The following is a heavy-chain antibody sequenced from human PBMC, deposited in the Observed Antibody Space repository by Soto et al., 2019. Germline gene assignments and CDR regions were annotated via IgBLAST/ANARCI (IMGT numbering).Heavy chain of an antibody. CDR1: GYTFTSYY. J-gene: IGHJ6*02. D-gene: IGHD1-7*01. Sequence: QVQLVQSGAEVKKPGASVKVSCKASGYTFTSYYMHWVRQAPGQGLEWMGIINPSGGSPSYAQKFQGRVTMTRDTSTSTVYMELSSLRSEDTAVYYCARGAPWNYVHYGMDVWGQGTTVTVSS. CDR3: ARGAPWNYVHYGMDV. V-gene: IGHV1-46*01. CDR2: INPSGGSP.